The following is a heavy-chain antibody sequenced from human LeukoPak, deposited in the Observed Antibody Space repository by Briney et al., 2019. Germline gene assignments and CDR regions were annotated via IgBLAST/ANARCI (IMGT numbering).Heavy chain of an antibody. CDR3: ARRAAATPDFDY. D-gene: IGHD2-15*01. Sequence: SETLSLTCTVSGGSISSGSYYWSWIRQPPGKGLEWIGYIYYSGSTNYNPSLKSRVTISVDTSKNQFSLKLSSVTAADTAVYYCARRAAATPDFDYWGQGTLVTVSS. CDR1: GGSISSGSYY. J-gene: IGHJ4*02. V-gene: IGHV4-61*01. CDR2: IYYSGST.